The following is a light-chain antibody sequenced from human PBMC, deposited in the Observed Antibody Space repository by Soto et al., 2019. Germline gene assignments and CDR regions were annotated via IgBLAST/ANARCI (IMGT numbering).Light chain of an antibody. CDR2: DAS. CDR1: QSISTW. CDR3: QQYSVWPLT. Sequence: DIQMTQSPSTLSASVGDRVTITCRASQSISTWLAWYQQKPGQAPKLMIYDASSLESGVPSRFSGSGSGTEFTLTISSLQPEDFAVYYCQQYSVWPLTFGGGTKVDIK. V-gene: IGKV1-5*01. J-gene: IGKJ4*01.